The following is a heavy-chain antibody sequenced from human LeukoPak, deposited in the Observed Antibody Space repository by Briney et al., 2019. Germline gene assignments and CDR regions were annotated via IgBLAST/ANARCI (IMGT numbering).Heavy chain of an antibody. CDR2: IKQDGSEK. V-gene: IGHV3-7*01. D-gene: IGHD1-26*01. CDR1: GFTFSSYW. Sequence: GGSLRLSCAASGFTFSSYWMSWVRQAPGKGLEWVANIKQDGSEKYYVDSVKGRFTISRDNAKNTLYLQMSSLRAEDTAVYYCAKLENSGSPPGFDYWGQGTLVTVSS. J-gene: IGHJ4*02. CDR3: AKLENSGSPPGFDY.